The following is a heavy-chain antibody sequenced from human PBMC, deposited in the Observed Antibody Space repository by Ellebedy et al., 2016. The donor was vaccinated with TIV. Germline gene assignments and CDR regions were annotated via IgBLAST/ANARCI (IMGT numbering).Heavy chain of an antibody. CDR3: AKGHSVTTSGIGARVVDS. V-gene: IGHV3-23*01. CDR2: MSGSGGTT. J-gene: IGHJ4*02. Sequence: GGSLRLSCAASGFTFSTYAMSWVRQAPGKGLEWVSVMSGSGGTTFYADSVKGRFTTSRDNSKNTVYLQMNSLRVEDTAVYYCAKGHSVTTSGIGARVVDSWGQGTLVTVSS. CDR1: GFTFSTYA. D-gene: IGHD6-13*01.